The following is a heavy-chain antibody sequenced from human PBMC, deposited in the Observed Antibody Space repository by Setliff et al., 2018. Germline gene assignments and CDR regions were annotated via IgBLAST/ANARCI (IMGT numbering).Heavy chain of an antibody. CDR1: GYTFTESI. CDR2: IGVYSGNT. J-gene: IGHJ4*02. CDR3: LRLVRFCSRTSCQRTSGDEV. V-gene: IGHV1-18*01. D-gene: IGHD3-3*01. Sequence: GASEKVSCKASGYTFTESIVSWVRQAPGQGLEWVGWIGVYSGNTYTAQRFQGRVTMTTDTSTNMAYLELRGLRSDDTAVYYCLRLVRFCSRTSCQRTSGDEVWGQGTLVTVSS.